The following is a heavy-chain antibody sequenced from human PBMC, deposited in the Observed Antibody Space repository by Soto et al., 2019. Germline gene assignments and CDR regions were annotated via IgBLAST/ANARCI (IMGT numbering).Heavy chain of an antibody. CDR1: GFTFSSYG. CDR2: IWYDGSNK. Sequence: QEQLVESGGGVVQPGRSLRLSCAASGFTFSSYGMHWVRQAPGKGLEWLSLIWYDGSNKYYADAVKGRFTISRDNSMNTLYLQMNTLRAEDTAVYYCARSGFETSVDYYSGMDVWGQGPTVTVSS. CDR3: ARSGFETSVDYYSGMDV. D-gene: IGHD1-26*01. V-gene: IGHV3-33*01. J-gene: IGHJ6*02.